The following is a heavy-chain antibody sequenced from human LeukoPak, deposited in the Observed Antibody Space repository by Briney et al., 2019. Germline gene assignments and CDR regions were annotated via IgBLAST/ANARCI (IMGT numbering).Heavy chain of an antibody. J-gene: IGHJ5*02. D-gene: IGHD2-8*01. CDR2: INPNSGGT. CDR1: GYTFTGYY. CDR3: ARDRRRYCTNGVCRGGWFGP. Sequence: ASVKLSCKASGYTFTGYYMHWVRQAPGPGLEWMGWINPNSGGTNYAQKFQGRVTMTRDTSISTAYMELSRLRSDDTAVYYCARDRRRYCTNGVCRGGWFGPWGQGTLVTVSS. V-gene: IGHV1-2*02.